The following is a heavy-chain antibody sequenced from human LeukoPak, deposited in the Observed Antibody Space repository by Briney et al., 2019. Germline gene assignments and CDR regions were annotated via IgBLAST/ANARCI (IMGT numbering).Heavy chain of an antibody. CDR2: INPNSGGT. Sequence: ASVKVSCKASGYTFTGYYMHWVRQAPGQGLEWMGWINPNSGGTNYAQKFQGRVTMTRDTSISTAYMELSRLRSDDTAVYYCARDRTQLVRVAAAGMIDYWGQGTLVTVSS. V-gene: IGHV1-2*02. CDR1: GYTFTGYY. J-gene: IGHJ4*02. D-gene: IGHD6-13*01. CDR3: ARDRTQLVRVAAAGMIDY.